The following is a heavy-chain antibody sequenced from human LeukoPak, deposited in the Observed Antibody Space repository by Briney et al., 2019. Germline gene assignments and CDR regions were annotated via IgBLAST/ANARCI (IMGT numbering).Heavy chain of an antibody. CDR3: ARDASPYTNSPNFDS. V-gene: IGHV4-38-2*02. CDR1: GYSISSGYY. D-gene: IGHD2-8*01. J-gene: IGHJ4*02. CDR2: IYHTGNT. Sequence: SETLSLTCTVSGYSISSGYYWGWIRQPPGKGLEWIGSIYHTGNTYYNPSLKSRVTISVDTSKNQFSLNMSSVTAADTAVYFCARDASPYTNSPNFDSWGQGTLVTVSS.